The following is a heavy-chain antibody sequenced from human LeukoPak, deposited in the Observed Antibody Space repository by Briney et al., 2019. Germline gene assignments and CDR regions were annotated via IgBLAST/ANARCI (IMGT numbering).Heavy chain of an antibody. Sequence: GGSLRLSCAASGFTLSSYGMHWVRQAPGKGLEWLSHINGGGGIINYADSVKGRFTISRDNARNSLDLHMSSLGAEDTAVYYCARDGDDTSGYFSPFDYWGQGTLVTVSS. CDR2: INGGGGII. CDR1: GFTLSSYG. CDR3: ARDGDDTSGYFSPFDY. J-gene: IGHJ4*02. D-gene: IGHD3-22*01. V-gene: IGHV3-48*03.